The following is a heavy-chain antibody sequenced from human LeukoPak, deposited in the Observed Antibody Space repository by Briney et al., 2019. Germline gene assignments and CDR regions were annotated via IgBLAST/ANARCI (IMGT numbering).Heavy chain of an antibody. CDR2: ISPGDSDT. D-gene: IGHD2-21*02. Sequence: GESLKISCKGSGYSFTNNWIGWVRQMPGKGLEWMGIISPGDSDTTYSPSFRGQVAISADKSITTAYLQWSSLKASDTAMYYCARYCGGDCYSGIDYWGQGTLVTVSS. V-gene: IGHV5-51*01. CDR1: GYSFTNNW. CDR3: ARYCGGDCYSGIDY. J-gene: IGHJ4*02.